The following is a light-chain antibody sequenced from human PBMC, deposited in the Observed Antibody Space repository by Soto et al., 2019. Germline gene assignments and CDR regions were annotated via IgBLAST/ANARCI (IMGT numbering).Light chain of an antibody. CDR3: QSYDSSLSGAV. CDR1: SSNIGAGYD. V-gene: IGLV1-40*01. Sequence: QSVLTQPPSVSGAPGQRVTISCTGSSSNIGAGYDVHWYQQLPGTAPKLLIYVNGNRPSGVPDRFSGSKSATSASLAITGLQAEDEADYYCQSYDSSLSGAVFGGGTKLTVL. J-gene: IGLJ2*01. CDR2: VNG.